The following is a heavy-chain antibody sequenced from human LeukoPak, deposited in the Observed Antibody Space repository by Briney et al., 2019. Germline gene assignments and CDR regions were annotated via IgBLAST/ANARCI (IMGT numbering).Heavy chain of an antibody. Sequence: GGSLRLSCAASGFTLSNAWMNWVRQAPGKGLEWVGLIKSKTNGETRDYAAPVKGRFTISRDDSDNTLYLQMNSLKNEDTAVYYCAKSLVRTPSLAWGQGTLVTVSS. CDR1: GFTLSNAW. CDR2: IKSKTNGETR. J-gene: IGHJ5*02. V-gene: IGHV3-15*01. D-gene: IGHD1/OR15-1a*01. CDR3: AKSLVRTPSLA.